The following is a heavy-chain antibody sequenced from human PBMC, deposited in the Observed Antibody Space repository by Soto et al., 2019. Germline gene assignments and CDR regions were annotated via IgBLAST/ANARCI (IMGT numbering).Heavy chain of an antibody. D-gene: IGHD2-2*01. CDR1: GGTFSRYS. J-gene: IGHJ6*02. CDR2: IIPLFGIP. CDR3: AREARVRETGRVPAAIAGMDV. V-gene: IGHV1-69*08. Sequence: QVQLVQSGAEVKKPGSSVKVSCKASGGTFSRYSITWVRQAPGHGLEWIGRIIPLFGIPSYAPKFQGRVTFTADESTSTACLERSRLGSDDPAVYSCAREARVRETGRVPAAIAGMDVWGQGTTGTVSS.